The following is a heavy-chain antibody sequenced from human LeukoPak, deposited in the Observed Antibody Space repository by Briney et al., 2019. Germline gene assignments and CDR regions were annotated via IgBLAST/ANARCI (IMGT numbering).Heavy chain of an antibody. CDR1: GGSITSSSYY. J-gene: IGHJ4*02. Sequence: PSETLSLTCTVSGGSITSSSYYWSWIRQPPGKGLEWIASIHHSGSTYDNPSLKSRVTISVDTSKNQFSLKLSSVTAADTAVCYCARAFGVVVYFDYWGQGTLVTVSS. V-gene: IGHV4-39*07. D-gene: IGHD3-3*01. CDR2: IHHSGST. CDR3: ARAFGVVVYFDY.